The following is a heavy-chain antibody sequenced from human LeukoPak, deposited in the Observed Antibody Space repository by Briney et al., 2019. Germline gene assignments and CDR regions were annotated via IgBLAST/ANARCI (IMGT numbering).Heavy chain of an antibody. CDR3: ARVRSTVTIARGFDI. CDR1: GFTFSTYW. Sequence: GGSLRLSCAAPGFTFSTYWMTWVRQAPGKGLEWVANIKQDGSEKYSVDSVKGRFTISRENAKNSLYLQMNSLRAEDTAVYYCARVRSTVTIARGFDIWGQGTMVTVSS. CDR2: IKQDGSEK. J-gene: IGHJ3*02. D-gene: IGHD4-17*01. V-gene: IGHV3-7*03.